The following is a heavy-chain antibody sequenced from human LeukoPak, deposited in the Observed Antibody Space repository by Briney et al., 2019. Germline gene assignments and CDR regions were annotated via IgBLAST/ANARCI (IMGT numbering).Heavy chain of an antibody. CDR2: IHPDSGVI. CDR3: TREDY. Sequence: ASVKVSCKTSGYTFTGYFIHWVRQAPGQGLEWMGWIHPDSGVITYAQKFQGRVTLTRDTSISTAYMELSRLRSDDTTVYYCTREDYWGQGTLVTVSS. J-gene: IGHJ4*02. CDR1: GYTFTGYF. V-gene: IGHV1-2*02.